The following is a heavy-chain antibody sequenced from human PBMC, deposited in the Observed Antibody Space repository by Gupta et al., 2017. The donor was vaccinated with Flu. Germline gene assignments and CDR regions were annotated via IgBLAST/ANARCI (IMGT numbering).Heavy chain of an antibody. Sequence: QVQLQESGPGLVKPSQTLSLTCTVSGGSITSGGYYWSWIRQHPGKGLEWMGYIYYSGSTYYSPSLKSRATLSVDMSENQFSLKLRSVTAADKAVYYCARVRGDMVVEPGAIQDPGFWDFDLWGRGTLGTVSS. V-gene: IGHV4-31*03. J-gene: IGHJ2*01. CDR3: ARVRGDMVVEPGAIQDPGFWDFDL. CDR2: IYYSGST. CDR1: GGSITSGGYY. D-gene: IGHD2-2*01.